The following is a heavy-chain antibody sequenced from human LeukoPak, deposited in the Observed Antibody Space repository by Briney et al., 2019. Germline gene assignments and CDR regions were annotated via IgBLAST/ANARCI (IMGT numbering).Heavy chain of an antibody. J-gene: IGHJ4*02. Sequence: PSETLSLTCAVYDXSFSGYYWSWIRQPPGKGLEWIGEINHSGSTNYNPSLKSRVTISVDTSKNQFSLKLSSVTAADTAVYYCARGTMTTVTYYFDYWGQGTLVTVSS. CDR3: ARGTMTTVTYYFDY. D-gene: IGHD4-17*01. CDR2: INHSGST. CDR1: DXSFSGYY. V-gene: IGHV4-34*01.